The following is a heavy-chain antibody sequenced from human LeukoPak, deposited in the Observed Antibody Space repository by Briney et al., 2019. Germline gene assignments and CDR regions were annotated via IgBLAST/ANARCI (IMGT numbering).Heavy chain of an antibody. D-gene: IGHD3-10*01. V-gene: IGHV3-30*02. Sequence: PGGSLRLSCAASGFTFSSYGMHWVRQAPGKGLEWVAFIRYDGSNKYYADSVKGRFTISRDNSKNALYLQMNSLRAEDTAVYYCAKDLTKYYYGSGSYYIDYWGQGTLVTVSS. CDR1: GFTFSSYG. CDR2: IRYDGSNK. CDR3: AKDLTKYYYGSGSYYIDY. J-gene: IGHJ4*02.